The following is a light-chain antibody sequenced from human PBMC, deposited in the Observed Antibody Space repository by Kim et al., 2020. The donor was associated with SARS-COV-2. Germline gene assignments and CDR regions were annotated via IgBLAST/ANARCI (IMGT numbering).Light chain of an antibody. CDR3: SSYTSSSTWV. Sequence: QSVLTQPASVSGSPGQSITISCTGTSSDVGGYNYVSWYQQHPGKAPKLMIYDVSKRPSGVSNRFSGSKSGNTASLTISGLQVEDEADYYCSSYTSSSTWVFGGGTQLTVL. V-gene: IGLV2-14*01. CDR2: DVS. J-gene: IGLJ3*02. CDR1: SSDVGGYNY.